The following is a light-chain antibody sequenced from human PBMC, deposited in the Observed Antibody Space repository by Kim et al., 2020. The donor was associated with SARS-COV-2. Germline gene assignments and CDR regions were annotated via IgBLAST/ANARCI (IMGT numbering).Light chain of an antibody. J-gene: IGKJ4*01. CDR3: QQANSFPLT. V-gene: IGKV1-12*01. CDR1: QGISRW. CDR2: AAY. Sequence: ASVGDRVTITGGARQGISRWLDWYKQKEEKEPKLLIYAAYSLQSGVPSRFSGSGSGTDFTLTISRLQPEDLANYYCQQANSFPLTFGGGTKVDIK.